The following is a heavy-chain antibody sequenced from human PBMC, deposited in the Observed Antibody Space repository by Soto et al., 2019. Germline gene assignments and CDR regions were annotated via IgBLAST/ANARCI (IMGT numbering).Heavy chain of an antibody. D-gene: IGHD1-26*01. J-gene: IGHJ4*02. Sequence: GGSLRLSCAASGFTFSSYGMHWVRQAPGKGLEWVAVISYDGSNKYYADSVKGRFTISRDNSKNTLYLQMNSLRAEDTAVYYCAKDILGRGELVDYWGQGTLVTVSS. V-gene: IGHV3-30*18. CDR3: AKDILGRGELVDY. CDR1: GFTFSSYG. CDR2: ISYDGSNK.